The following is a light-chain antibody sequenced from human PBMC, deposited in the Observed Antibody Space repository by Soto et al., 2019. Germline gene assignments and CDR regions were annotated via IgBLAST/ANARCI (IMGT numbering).Light chain of an antibody. CDR3: QQFNSDRFT. CDR2: AAS. V-gene: IGKV1-9*01. J-gene: IGKJ3*01. CDR1: QGITND. Sequence: DIQLTQSPSFLSASVGDRVTITCRASQGITNDLAWYQQKPGKAPKLLIYAASSLQRGVPSTFSGNGFGTEFTLTISSLQPEDFVTYFFQQFNSDRFTFGPGTTVDFK.